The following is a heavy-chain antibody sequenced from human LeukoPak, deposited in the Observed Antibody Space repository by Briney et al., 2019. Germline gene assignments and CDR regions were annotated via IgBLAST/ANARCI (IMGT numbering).Heavy chain of an antibody. J-gene: IGHJ4*02. CDR3: ATSPTTLAPHY. V-gene: IGHV1-18*01. D-gene: IGHD5-12*01. Sequence: ASVKVSCKASGYTFTSYGISRVRQAPGQGLEWMGWISAYNGNTNYAQKLQGRVTMTTDTSTSTAYMQLRRLRSDDTAVYYCATSPTTLAPHYWGQGTLVTVSS. CDR1: GYTFTSYG. CDR2: ISAYNGNT.